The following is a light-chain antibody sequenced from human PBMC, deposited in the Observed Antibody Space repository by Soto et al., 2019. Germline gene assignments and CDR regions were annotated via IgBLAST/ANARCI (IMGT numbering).Light chain of an antibody. CDR3: TSYRSTITPVV. CDR1: SSDVGGFSQ. V-gene: IGLV2-14*03. J-gene: IGLJ2*01. Sequence: QSALTQPASVSGSPGQSITISCTGTSSDVGGFSQVSWYQHHPGKAPKLMIYDVSNRPSGVSSRFSGSKSGNTASLTISELQAEDEADYYCTSYRSTITPVVFGGGTKVTVL. CDR2: DVS.